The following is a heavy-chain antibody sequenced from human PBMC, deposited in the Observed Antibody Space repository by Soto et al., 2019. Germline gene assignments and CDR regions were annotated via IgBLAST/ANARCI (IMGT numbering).Heavy chain of an antibody. D-gene: IGHD3-10*01. CDR2: IYHRGNT. CDR1: GYSISSGFY. CDR3: ARGEVRGLIATGLDY. J-gene: IGHJ4*02. Sequence: LSLTCSVSGYSISSGFYWDWIRQPPGKGLEWIGSIYHRGNTYYNPSHNGRITISLDTSKNQFSLRLTSVTAADTAVYYCARGEVRGLIATGLDYWGQRALVTVSS. V-gene: IGHV4-38-2*02.